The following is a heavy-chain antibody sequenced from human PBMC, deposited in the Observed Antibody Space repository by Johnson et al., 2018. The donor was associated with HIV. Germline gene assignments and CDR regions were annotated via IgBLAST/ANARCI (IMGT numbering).Heavy chain of an antibody. J-gene: IGHJ3*01. CDR1: GFTISTFW. D-gene: IGHD3-22*01. CDR2: ISGRGVTT. Sequence: VQLVVSGGALVQPGGSLRLSCEVSGFTISTFWMHWVRQVPGKGLMWVSAISGRGVTTYYADSVKGRFTIPRDNSKNTLYLQMNSLTAEDTAVYYCATFYYENSNYFELASFFPGPTDLWGQGTLVTVSS. V-gene: IGHV3-23*04. CDR3: ATFYYENSNYFELASFFPGPTDL.